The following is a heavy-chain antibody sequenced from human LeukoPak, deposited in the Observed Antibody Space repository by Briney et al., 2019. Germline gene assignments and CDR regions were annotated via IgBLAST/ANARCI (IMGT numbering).Heavy chain of an antibody. CDR1: GGTFSSYA. CDR2: IIPILGIA. D-gene: IGHD6-13*01. J-gene: IGHJ5*02. Sequence: SVKVSCKASGGTFSSYAISWVRQAPGQGLEWMGRIIPILGIANYAQKFQGRVTITADKSTSTAYMELSGLRSEDTAVYYCARGLAAAGTVWFDPWGQGTLVTVSS. CDR3: ARGLAAAGTVWFDP. V-gene: IGHV1-69*04.